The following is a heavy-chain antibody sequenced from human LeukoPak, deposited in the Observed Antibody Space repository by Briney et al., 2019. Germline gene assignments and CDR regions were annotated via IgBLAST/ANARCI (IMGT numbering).Heavy chain of an antibody. Sequence: ASETLSLTCAVYGGSFSGYYWSWIRQPPGKGLEWIGEINHSGSTNYNPSLKSRVTISVDTSKNQFSLKLSSVTAADTAVYYCARGYDILTGYYSSSYYWGQGTLVTVSS. J-gene: IGHJ4*02. V-gene: IGHV4-34*01. CDR1: GGSFSGYY. D-gene: IGHD3-9*01. CDR3: ARGYDILTGYYSSSYY. CDR2: INHSGST.